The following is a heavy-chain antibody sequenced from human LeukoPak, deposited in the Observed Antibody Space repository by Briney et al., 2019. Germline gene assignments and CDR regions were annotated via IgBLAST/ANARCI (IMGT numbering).Heavy chain of an antibody. Sequence: ASVKVSCKPSGDTFTANYLHWVRQAPGQGLEWLGWINLNTGYTKYAQKFQGRVTMTRDMSTSSAFMELSRLRSGDTAVYFCAEDVGRAGTNCFDPWGQGTLVTVSS. J-gene: IGHJ5*02. CDR3: AEDVGRAGTNCFDP. CDR2: INLNTGYT. CDR1: GDTFTANY. D-gene: IGHD1-1*01. V-gene: IGHV1-2*02.